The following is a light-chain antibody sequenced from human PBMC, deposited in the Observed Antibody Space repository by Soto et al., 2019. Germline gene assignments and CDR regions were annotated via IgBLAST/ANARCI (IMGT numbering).Light chain of an antibody. J-gene: IGKJ1*01. CDR3: QQYYSTPRT. V-gene: IGKV4-1*01. CDR2: WAS. Sequence: DIVMTQSPDSLTVSLGERATINCRSSQSVLYRSNNQNYLAWYQQKPGQPPRLLIYWASTRESGVPDRFSGSGSGTDFTLTISGLQAEDVAVYYCQQYYSTPRTFGQGTKVEIK. CDR1: QSVLYRSNNQNY.